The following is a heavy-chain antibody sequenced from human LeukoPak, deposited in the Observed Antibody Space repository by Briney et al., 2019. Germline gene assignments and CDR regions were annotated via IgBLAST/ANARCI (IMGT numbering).Heavy chain of an antibody. Sequence: GGSLRLSCAASGFTFSSYSMNWVRQAPGMGLEWISYISNSGDIRRYADAVKGRFAISRDNAKNSVSLQMNSLRADDTGLYFCAGGPQYSGSYGDWGQGTLVTVSS. V-gene: IGHV3-48*04. CDR1: GFTFSSYS. D-gene: IGHD1-26*01. CDR2: ISNSGDIR. J-gene: IGHJ4*02. CDR3: AGGPQYSGSYGD.